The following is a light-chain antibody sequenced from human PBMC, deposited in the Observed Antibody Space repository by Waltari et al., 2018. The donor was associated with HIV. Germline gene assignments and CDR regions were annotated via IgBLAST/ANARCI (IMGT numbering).Light chain of an antibody. CDR2: WAS. CDR3: QQYYSSPLT. Sequence: DIVMTQTPDSLAVSLGARATINCKSSRSILYSSNDKNYLAWYQQKPGQPPKLLIYWASTRESGVPDRFSGSGSATDFTLTISSLQAEDVAIYYCQQYYSSPLTFGGGTKVEIK. CDR1: RSILYSSNDKNY. J-gene: IGKJ4*01. V-gene: IGKV4-1*01.